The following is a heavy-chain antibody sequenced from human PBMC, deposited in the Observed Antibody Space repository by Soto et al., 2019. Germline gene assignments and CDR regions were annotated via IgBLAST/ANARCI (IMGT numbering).Heavy chain of an antibody. CDR2: IYYSGST. Sequence: PSETLSLTCTVSGGSISSYYWSWIRQPPGKGLEWIGYIYYSGSTNYNPSLKSRVTISVDTSKNQFSLKLSSVTAADTAVYYCARISGGDAYNWFDPWGQGNLVTVSS. V-gene: IGHV4-59*08. D-gene: IGHD1-26*01. CDR1: GGSISSYY. J-gene: IGHJ5*02. CDR3: ARISGGDAYNWFDP.